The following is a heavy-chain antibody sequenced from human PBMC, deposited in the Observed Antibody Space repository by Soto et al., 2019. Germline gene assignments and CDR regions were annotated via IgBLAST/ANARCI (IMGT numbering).Heavy chain of an antibody. D-gene: IGHD2-15*01. J-gene: IGHJ4*02. CDR2: INPTSEYT. CDR1: GYTFTSYD. V-gene: IGHV1-8*01. Sequence: ASVKVSCKASGYTFTSYDINWVRQAPGQGLEWVGWINPTSEYTAHAQKFQGRATLTREISTATAYMELSSLTSEDTAVYFCVRQVHPGYSSDWGPVSEVTGSS. CDR3: VRQVHPGYSSD.